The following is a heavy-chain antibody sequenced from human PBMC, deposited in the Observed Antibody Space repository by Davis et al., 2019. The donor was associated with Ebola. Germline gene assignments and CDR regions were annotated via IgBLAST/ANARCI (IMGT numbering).Heavy chain of an antibody. J-gene: IGHJ4*02. Sequence: GESLKISCATSGFTFSNYVMSWVRQAPGKGLEWVSSISSSGGSTYYADSVKGRLTISRDNSRNTLYLQMISLRVEDTAVYYCAKGSYDSSGSVWGQGALVTVSS. CDR2: ISSSGGST. D-gene: IGHD3-22*01. V-gene: IGHV3-23*01. CDR1: GFTFSNYV. CDR3: AKGSYDSSGSV.